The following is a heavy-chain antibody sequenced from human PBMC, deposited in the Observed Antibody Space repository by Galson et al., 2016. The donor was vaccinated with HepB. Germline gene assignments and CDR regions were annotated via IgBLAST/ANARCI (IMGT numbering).Heavy chain of an antibody. CDR3: AHGAGYFDY. CDR1: GFSLNTTGVG. V-gene: IGHV2-5*02. J-gene: IGHJ4*02. CDR2: SYWDDDK. D-gene: IGHD6-19*01. Sequence: PALVKPTQTLTLTCTFSGFSLNTTGVGMGWIRQPPGKALEWVALSYWDDDKHFSPSLKSRHSITKDTSKNQVVLTVTNIDPVDTATYYSAHGAGYFDYWGQGALVTVSS.